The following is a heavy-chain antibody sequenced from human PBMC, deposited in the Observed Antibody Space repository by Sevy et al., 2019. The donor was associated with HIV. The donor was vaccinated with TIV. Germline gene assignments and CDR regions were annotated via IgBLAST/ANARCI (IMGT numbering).Heavy chain of an antibody. D-gene: IGHD3-22*01. Sequence: GGSLRLSCAASGFSFGDYAMHWVRQAPGKGLEWVSGITWNSGKIGYADSVQGRFTISRDNAKNSLYLQMNSLRAEDTAFYYCAKDKGLLNYGSSGYQFYYYGLDVWGQGTTVTVSS. J-gene: IGHJ6*02. CDR2: ITWNSGKI. CDR3: AKDKGLLNYGSSGYQFYYYGLDV. V-gene: IGHV3-9*01. CDR1: GFSFGDYA.